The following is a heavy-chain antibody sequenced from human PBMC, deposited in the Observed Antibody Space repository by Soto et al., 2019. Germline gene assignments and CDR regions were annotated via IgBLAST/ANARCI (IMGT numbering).Heavy chain of an antibody. CDR1: GFTFNSYS. V-gene: IGHV3-48*01. Sequence: GGSLRISCAASGFTFNSYSMNWVRQAPGKGLEWVSYISSSSSTIYYADSVKGRFTISRDNAKNSLYLQMNRLRAEDTAVYYCARDPGYDFCTGYWDYWGKGTLVTV. CDR2: ISSSSSTI. CDR3: ARDPGYDFCTGYWDY. D-gene: IGHD3-3*01. J-gene: IGHJ4*02.